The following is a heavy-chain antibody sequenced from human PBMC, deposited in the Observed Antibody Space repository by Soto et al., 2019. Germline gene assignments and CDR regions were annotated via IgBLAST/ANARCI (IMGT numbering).Heavy chain of an antibody. D-gene: IGHD3-16*01. CDR3: VRGAAGDSSLVTYHFDS. CDR1: GYTFIDFY. CDR2: INPHSGGT. J-gene: IGHJ4*02. V-gene: IGHV1-2*02. Sequence: AASVKVSCKASGYTFIDFYLHWVRQAPGQGLEWMGWINPHSGGTNYAQKFQGRVTMTRDTSISTAFMDLSRLRSDDTAVYYCVRGAAGDSSLVTYHFDSWGQGTLVTVSS.